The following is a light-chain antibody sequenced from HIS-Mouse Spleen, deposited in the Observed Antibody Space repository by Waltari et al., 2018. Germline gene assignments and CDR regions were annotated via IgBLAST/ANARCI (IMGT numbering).Light chain of an antibody. CDR1: QSISSY. J-gene: IGKJ1*01. V-gene: IGKV1-39*01. Sequence: DIQMTQSPSSLSASVGYRVTITCRASQSISSYLNWYQQKPGKAPTLLIYAASSLQSGVPSRFSGSGSGTDFTLTISSLQPEDFATYYCQQSYSTPRTFGQGTKVEIK. CDR3: QQSYSTPRT. CDR2: AAS.